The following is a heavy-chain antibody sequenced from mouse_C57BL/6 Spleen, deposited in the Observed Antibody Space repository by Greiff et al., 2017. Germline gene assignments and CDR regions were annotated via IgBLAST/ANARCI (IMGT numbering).Heavy chain of an antibody. Sequence: LVESGAELVRPGASVTLSCKASGYTFTDYEMHWVKQTPVHGLEWIGALDPETGGTAYNQKFKGKAILTADKSSSTAYMELRSLTSEDSAGYYCTRRGGYYGWFAYGGQGTLVTVSA. CDR2: LDPETGGT. D-gene: IGHD2-3*01. V-gene: IGHV1-15*01. CDR3: TRRGGYYGWFAY. CDR1: GYTFTDYE. J-gene: IGHJ3*01.